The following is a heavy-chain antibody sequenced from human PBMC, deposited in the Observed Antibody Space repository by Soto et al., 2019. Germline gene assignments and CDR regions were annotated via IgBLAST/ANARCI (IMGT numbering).Heavy chain of an antibody. J-gene: IGHJ4*02. D-gene: IGHD3-22*01. CDR2: INPNSGGT. V-gene: IGHV1-2*02. Sequence: ASVKVSCKASGYTFTGYYMHWVRQAPGQGLEWMGWINPNSGGTNYAQKFQGRVTMTRDTSISTAYMELSRLRSDDTAVYYCARERGGDSSGYYHDYWGQGTLVTVSS. CDR3: ARERGGDSSGYYHDY. CDR1: GYTFTGYY.